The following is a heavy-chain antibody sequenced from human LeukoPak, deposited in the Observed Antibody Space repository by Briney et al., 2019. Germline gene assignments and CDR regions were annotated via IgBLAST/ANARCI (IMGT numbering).Heavy chain of an antibody. CDR3: ARQTTVTSRGAFDI. J-gene: IGHJ3*02. CDR1: GGSISSGGYY. CDR2: IYYSGST. V-gene: IGHV4-31*03. D-gene: IGHD4-17*01. Sequence: SETLSLTCTVSGGSISSGGYYWSWIRQHPGKGLEWIGNIYYSGSTYFNPSLKTRITISIDTSKNQFSLKLSSVTAADTAVYYCARQTTVTSRGAFDIWGQGTMVTVSS.